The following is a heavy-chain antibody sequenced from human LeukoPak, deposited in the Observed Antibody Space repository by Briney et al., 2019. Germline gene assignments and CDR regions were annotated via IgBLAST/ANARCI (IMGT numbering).Heavy chain of an antibody. CDR3: AAYYDFWSAYGY. CDR1: GGSISSYY. J-gene: IGHJ4*02. Sequence: PSETLSLTCTVSGGSISSYYWSWTRQPPGKGLEWIGYIYYSGSTNYNPSLKSRVTISVDTSKNQFSLKLSSVTAADTAVYYCAAYYDFWSAYGYWGQGTLVTVSS. D-gene: IGHD3-3*01. V-gene: IGHV4-59*08. CDR2: IYYSGST.